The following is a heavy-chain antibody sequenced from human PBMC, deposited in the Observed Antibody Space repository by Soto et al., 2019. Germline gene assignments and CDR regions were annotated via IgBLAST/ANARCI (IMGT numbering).Heavy chain of an antibody. J-gene: IGHJ3*02. CDR3: AGGIQLCLYAFDI. CDR2: IWHDGSNK. D-gene: IGHD5-18*01. CDR1: GFTFSSYG. V-gene: IGHV3-33*01. Sequence: PGGSLRLPCAASGFTFSSYGMHWVRQAPGKGLEWVAVIWHDGSNKYYADSVKGRFTISRDNSKNPLYLQMNSLRAEDTAVYYCAGGIQLCLYAFDIWGQGTMVTVSS.